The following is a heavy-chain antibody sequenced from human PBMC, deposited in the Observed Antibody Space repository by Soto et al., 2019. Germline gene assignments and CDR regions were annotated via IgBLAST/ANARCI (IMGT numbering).Heavy chain of an antibody. CDR1: GGSFSGYY. CDR3: ARGLRCHY. Sequence: QVQLQQWGAGLLKPSETLSLTCAVYGGSFSGYYWSWIRQPPGKGLEWIGEINHSGSTNYNPSLKRRVTISVDTSKNQFSLKLSSVTAADTAVYYCARGLRCHYWGQGTLVTVSS. V-gene: IGHV4-34*01. J-gene: IGHJ4*02. CDR2: INHSGST. D-gene: IGHD4-17*01.